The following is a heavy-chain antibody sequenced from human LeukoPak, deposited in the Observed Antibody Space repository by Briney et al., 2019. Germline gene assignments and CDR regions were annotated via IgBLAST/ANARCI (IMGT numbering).Heavy chain of an antibody. CDR2: IRYDGSNK. D-gene: IGHD2-21*01. CDR3: ARGRGRVDPYSQDYFDY. Sequence: GGSLRLSCAASGFTFSSYGMHWVRQAPGKGLEWVAFIRYDGSNKYYADSVKGRFTISRDNSKNTLYLQMNSLRAEDTAVYYCARGRGRVDPYSQDYFDYWGQGTLVTVSS. CDR1: GFTFSSYG. V-gene: IGHV3-30*02. J-gene: IGHJ4*02.